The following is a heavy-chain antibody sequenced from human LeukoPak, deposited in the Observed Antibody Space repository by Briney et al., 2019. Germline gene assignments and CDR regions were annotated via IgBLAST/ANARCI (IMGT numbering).Heavy chain of an antibody. CDR1: SGSISTSNYY. D-gene: IGHD1-20*01. V-gene: IGHV4-39*07. Sequence: SETLSLTCTVSSGSISTSNYYWGWVRQPPGKALEWIGNIFYSGSTYYSPSLKSRVTISLDTSRNQFSLKLNSVTAADTAVYYCARVALTGGPGIFDYWGQGTLVTVSS. CDR2: IFYSGST. CDR3: ARVALTGGPGIFDY. J-gene: IGHJ4*02.